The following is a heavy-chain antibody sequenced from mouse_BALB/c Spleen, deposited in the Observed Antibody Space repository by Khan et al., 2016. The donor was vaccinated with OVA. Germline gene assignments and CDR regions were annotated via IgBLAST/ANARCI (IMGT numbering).Heavy chain of an antibody. V-gene: IGHV1-37*01. CDR2: INPYNGDT. J-gene: IGHJ1*01. CDR1: GYSFTGYF. D-gene: IGHD2-4*01. Sequence: VQLQQSGPELVKPGASVKISCKASGYSFTGYFMNWVKQSHGKSLEWIGRINPYNGDTFYNQKFKGKATLTVDKSSSTAHMELLSLTSEDSAVYYSGKGDDYGTWYFDVWGAGTTVTVSS. CDR3: GKGDDYGTWYFDV.